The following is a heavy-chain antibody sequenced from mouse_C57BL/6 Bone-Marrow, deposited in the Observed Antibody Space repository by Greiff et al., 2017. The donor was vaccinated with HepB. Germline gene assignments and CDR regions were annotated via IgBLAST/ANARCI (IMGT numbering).Heavy chain of an antibody. V-gene: IGHV1-50*01. CDR1: GYTFTSYW. Sequence: VQLQQSGAELVKPGASVKLSCKASGYTFTSYWMQWVKQRPGQGLEWIGEIDPSDSYTNYNQKFKGKATLTVDTSSSTAYMQLSSLTSEDSAVYYCARRGNDYDVDWFAYWGQGTLVTVSA. CDR2: IDPSDSYT. D-gene: IGHD2-4*01. J-gene: IGHJ3*01. CDR3: ARRGNDYDVDWFAY.